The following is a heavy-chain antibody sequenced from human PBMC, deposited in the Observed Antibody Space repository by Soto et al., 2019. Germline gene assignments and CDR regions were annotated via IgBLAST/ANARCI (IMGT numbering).Heavy chain of an antibody. Sequence: GGSLRLSCAASGFTFSSYSMDWVRQAPGKGLEWVSYISSSSSTIYYADSVKGRFTISRDNAKNSLYLQMNSLRDEDTAVYYCAGSIYYDSSGYYYRYWGQGTLVTVSS. CDR3: AGSIYYDSSGYYYRY. CDR1: GFTFSSYS. D-gene: IGHD3-22*01. V-gene: IGHV3-48*02. J-gene: IGHJ4*02. CDR2: ISSSSSTI.